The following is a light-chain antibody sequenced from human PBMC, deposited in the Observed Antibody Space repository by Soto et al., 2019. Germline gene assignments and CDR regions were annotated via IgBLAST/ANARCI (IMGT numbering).Light chain of an antibody. Sequence: IQMTRSPSTLSAAIGDRVTITFRASQSINNRLAWYQQMPGKAPNLLIYDASSLESGVPSRFRGSGSETEFTLTISGLQPDDFATYYCQQFIDGWTFGQGTKVDIK. V-gene: IGKV1-5*01. CDR3: QQFIDGWT. CDR1: QSINNR. CDR2: DAS. J-gene: IGKJ1*01.